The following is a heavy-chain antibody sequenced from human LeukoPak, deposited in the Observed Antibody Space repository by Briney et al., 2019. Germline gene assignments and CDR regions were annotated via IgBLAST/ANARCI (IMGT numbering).Heavy chain of an antibody. CDR1: GFTFSDHW. CDR3: ARGSSGWYVDY. CDR2: IYNDGGRT. V-gene: IGHV3-74*01. D-gene: IGHD6-19*01. J-gene: IGHJ4*02. Sequence: GGSLRLSCAASGFTFSDHWMHWVRQAPGKGLEWLSRIYNDGGRTSYADSVKGRFTISRDNGKNTLFLQLNSLGAEDTAVYYCARGSSGWYVDYWGQGTLVTVSS.